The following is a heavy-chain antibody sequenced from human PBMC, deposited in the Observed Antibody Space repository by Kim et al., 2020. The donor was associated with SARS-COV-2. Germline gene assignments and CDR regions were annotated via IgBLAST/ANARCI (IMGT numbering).Heavy chain of an antibody. V-gene: IGHV3-30*04. CDR2: ISYDGTNK. J-gene: IGHJ4*02. CDR3: ARPVGRGYYSPFDY. D-gene: IGHD3-22*01. Sequence: GGSLRLSCAASGFTFSSYAMHWVRQAPGKGLEWVTIISYDGTNKYYADSVKGRFTISRDNSKNTLYLQMNSLRAEDTAVYYCARPVGRGYYSPFDYWGQGTLVTVSS. CDR1: GFTFSSYA.